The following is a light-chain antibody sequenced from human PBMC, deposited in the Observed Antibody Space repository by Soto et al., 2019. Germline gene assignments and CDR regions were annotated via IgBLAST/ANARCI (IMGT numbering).Light chain of an antibody. V-gene: IGKV1-39*01. J-gene: IGKJ2*01. CDR1: QSISRY. Sequence: DIQMTQSPSSLSASVGDTVAITCRASQSISRYLNLYQQKPGKAPKFLIYSASTLQSGVPSRFSGSGSGTEFTLTISSLQPEDFATYYCQQSFSTPYTFGQGTKLEIK. CDR3: QQSFSTPYT. CDR2: SAS.